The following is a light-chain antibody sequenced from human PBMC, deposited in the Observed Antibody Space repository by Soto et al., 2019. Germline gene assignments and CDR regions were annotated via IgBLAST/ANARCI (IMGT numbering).Light chain of an antibody. CDR2: QVS. CDR3: SSYTSSSTWV. Sequence: QSALTQPPSVSGSPGQSVTISCTGTSSDVGSYNRVSWYQQPPGTAPKLMIYQVSNRPSGVPDRCSGSKSGNTASLTISGLQAEDEADYYCSSYTSSSTWVFGGGTKLTVL. CDR1: SSDVGSYNR. J-gene: IGLJ3*02. V-gene: IGLV2-18*02.